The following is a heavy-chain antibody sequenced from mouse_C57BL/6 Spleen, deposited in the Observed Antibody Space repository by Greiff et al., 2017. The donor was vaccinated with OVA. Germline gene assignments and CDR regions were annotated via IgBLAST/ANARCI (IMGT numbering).Heavy chain of an antibody. V-gene: IGHV1-52*01. CDR3: ARGSYSNWFAY. CDR1: GYTFTSYW. J-gene: IGHJ3*01. Sequence: VQLQQPGAELVRPGSSVKLSCMASGYTFTSYWMHWVKQRPIQGLEWIGNIDPSDSETHYNQKFKDKATLTVDKSSSTAYMQLSSLTSEDSAVYYCARGSYSNWFAYWGQGTLVTVSA. CDR2: IDPSDSET. D-gene: IGHD2-5*01.